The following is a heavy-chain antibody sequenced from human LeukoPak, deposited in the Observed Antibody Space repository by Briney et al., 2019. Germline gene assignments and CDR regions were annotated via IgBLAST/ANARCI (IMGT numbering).Heavy chain of an antibody. CDR2: INPNSGET. CDR3: ARVLFNSGYDY. Sequence: ASVKVFCKPSGSTFTGAYMHWVRQAPGQGLEWMGWINPNSGETKFAQKFQGRVTMTRDTSISTVYMDLGGLRSDDTAVYYCARVLFNSGYDYWGQGSLVTVSS. V-gene: IGHV1-2*02. CDR1: GSTFTGAY. D-gene: IGHD3-9*01. J-gene: IGHJ4*02.